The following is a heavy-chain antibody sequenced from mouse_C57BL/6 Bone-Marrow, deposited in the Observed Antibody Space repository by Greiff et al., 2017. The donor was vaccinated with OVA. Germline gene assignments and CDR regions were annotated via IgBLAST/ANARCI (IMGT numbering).Heavy chain of an antibody. J-gene: IGHJ1*03. V-gene: IGHV1-87*01. D-gene: IGHD2-5*01. CDR3: SETSAVYYCAWYSNYEVWYFYV. CDR1: YTFSRRVH. Sequence: QVQLQQSGPELARPWASVKISCQAFYTFSRRVHFAIRDTNYWMQWVKQRPGQGLEWIGAINPGNGDTSYNQKFKGKATLTSDKSSSTAYMQLSRLTSETSAVYYCAWYSNYEVWYFYVWGTGTTVTVSS. CDR2: GQGLEWIG.